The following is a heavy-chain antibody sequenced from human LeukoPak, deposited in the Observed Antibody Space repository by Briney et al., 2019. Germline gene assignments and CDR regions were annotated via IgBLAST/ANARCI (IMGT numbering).Heavy chain of an antibody. D-gene: IGHD2-2*01. CDR2: IRYDGSNK. CDR3: AKDFLPNVPAAMHDYYYYMDV. CDR1: GFTFSSYG. Sequence: GGSLRLSCAASGFTFSSYGMHWVRQAPGKGLEWVAFIRYDGSNKYYADSVKGRFTISRDNSKNTLYLQMNSLRAEDTAVYYCAKDFLPNVPAAMHDYYYYMDVWGKGTTVTISS. V-gene: IGHV3-30*02. J-gene: IGHJ6*03.